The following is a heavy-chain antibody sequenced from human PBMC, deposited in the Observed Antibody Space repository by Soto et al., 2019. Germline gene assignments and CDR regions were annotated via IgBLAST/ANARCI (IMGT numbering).Heavy chain of an antibody. Sequence: QVQLQESGPGLVKPSETLSLTCTVSGGSITNYYCSWFRQPPGKGLEWIGYINYDGYSAYNLSLKRRVPLSMDASKTQFSLLLVSVTATDTAVYYCARRGFGPLHGLVDVWGAGTTVIVSS. V-gene: IGHV4-59*08. D-gene: IGHD3-10*01. J-gene: IGHJ6*04. CDR3: ARRGFGPLHGLVDV. CDR1: GGSITNYY. CDR2: INYDGYS.